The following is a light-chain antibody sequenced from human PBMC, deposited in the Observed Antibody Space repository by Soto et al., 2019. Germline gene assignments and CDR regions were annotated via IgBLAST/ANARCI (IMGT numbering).Light chain of an antibody. V-gene: IGKV2-28*01. CDR2: LGS. CDR1: QSLLHSNGFHY. J-gene: IGKJ3*01. CDR3: MQAVQTPFT. Sequence: DIVLTQSPLSLPVTPGEPASISCRSSQSLLHSNGFHYLDWYLQKPGQSPQLLIYLGSNRASGVPDRLRDIGSGTDFTLKISRVEADDVGVYYFMQAVQTPFTFGPGTKVDIK.